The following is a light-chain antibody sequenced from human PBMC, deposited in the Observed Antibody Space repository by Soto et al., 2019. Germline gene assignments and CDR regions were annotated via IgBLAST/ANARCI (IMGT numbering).Light chain of an antibody. CDR3: QQYKNWPPCT. J-gene: IGKJ1*01. CDR2: AAS. Sequence: ETVMTQSPATLSVSPGERATLSCRASQSVGSNIAWYQQRPGQAPRLLIYAASTRVTGLPARFSASGSGTEFTLTISSPQSEDSAVYYCQQYKNWPPCTFGQGTKVEIK. V-gene: IGKV3-15*01. CDR1: QSVGSN.